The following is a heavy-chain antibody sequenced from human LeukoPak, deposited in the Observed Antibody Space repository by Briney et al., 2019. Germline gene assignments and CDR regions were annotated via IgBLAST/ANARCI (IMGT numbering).Heavy chain of an antibody. CDR3: ARGKQQLVPPFEY. V-gene: IGHV4-4*02. CDR2: IHHTGEI. Sequence: SETLSLTCGVSGGSISSSNWWSGVRPPPGKGLEWIGEIHHTGEINYNPSLKSRVTISLDKSKNQFSLKLTSVTAADTAIYYCARGKQQLVPPFEYWGQGALVTVSS. CDR1: GGSISSSNW. J-gene: IGHJ4*02. D-gene: IGHD6-13*01.